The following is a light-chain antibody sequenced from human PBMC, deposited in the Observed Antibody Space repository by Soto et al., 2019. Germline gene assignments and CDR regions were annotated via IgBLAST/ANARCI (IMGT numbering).Light chain of an antibody. J-gene: IGLJ2*01. CDR2: SNN. CDR3: AVWDDSLNGPV. CDR1: SSNIGAGYG. V-gene: IGLV1-44*01. Sequence: QSVLTQPPSVSGAPGQRVTFSCTGSSSNIGAGYGVHWYQQLPGTAPKLLIYSNNQRPSGVPDRFSGSKSGTSASLAISGLQSEDEADYYCAVWDDSLNGPVFGGGTKVTVL.